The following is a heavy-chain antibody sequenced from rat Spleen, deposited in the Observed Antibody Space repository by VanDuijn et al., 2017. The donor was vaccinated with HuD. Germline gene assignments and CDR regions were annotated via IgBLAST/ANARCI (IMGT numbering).Heavy chain of an antibody. D-gene: IGHD1-1*01. CDR2: ISSGGST. Sequence: QVQLKESGPGLVQPSQTLSLTCTVSGFSLNTYDVDWVRQPPGKGLEWIAAISSGGSTYFNSVLKSRLSISRDTSKSQVFLKMNSLQTEDTAIYFCTRDPITTRDYFDYWGQGVMVPVSS. CDR3: TRDPITTRDYFDY. J-gene: IGHJ2*01. CDR1: GFSLNTYD. V-gene: IGHV2S8*01.